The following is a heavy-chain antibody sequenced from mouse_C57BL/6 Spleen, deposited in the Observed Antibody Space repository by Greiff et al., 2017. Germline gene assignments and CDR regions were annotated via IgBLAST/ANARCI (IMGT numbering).Heavy chain of an antibody. CDR2: INPNNGGT. V-gene: IGHV1-18*01. D-gene: IGHD2-5*01. CDR1: GYTFTDYN. CDR3: ERRGLSTYYSNYGAMDY. J-gene: IGHJ4*01. Sequence: VQLQQSGPELVKPGASVKIPCKASGYTFTDYNMDWVKQSHGKSLEWIGDINPNNGGTIYNQKFKGKATLTVDKSSSTAYMELRSLTSEDTAVYYCERRGLSTYYSNYGAMDYWGQGTSVTVST.